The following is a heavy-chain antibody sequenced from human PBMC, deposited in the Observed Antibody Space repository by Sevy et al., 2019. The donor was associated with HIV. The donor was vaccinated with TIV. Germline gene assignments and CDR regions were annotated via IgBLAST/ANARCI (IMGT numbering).Heavy chain of an antibody. J-gene: IGHJ4*02. CDR3: ARDAGVDTARYYFDY. Sequence: GGSLRLSCAASGFTFSSYSMNWVRQAPGKGLEWVSSISSSSSYIYYADSVKGRFTISRDNAKNSLCLQMNSLRAEDTAVYYCARDAGVDTARYYFDYWGQGTLVTVSS. D-gene: IGHD5-18*01. CDR2: ISSSSSYI. CDR1: GFTFSSYS. V-gene: IGHV3-21*01.